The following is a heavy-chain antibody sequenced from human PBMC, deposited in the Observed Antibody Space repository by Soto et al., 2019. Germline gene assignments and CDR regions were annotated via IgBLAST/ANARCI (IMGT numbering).Heavy chain of an antibody. CDR2: LKEDGSEK. J-gene: IGHJ4*02. V-gene: IGHV3-7*01. CDR3: VLLSRTLPLDG. D-gene: IGHD2-21*01. Sequence: ELQLVESGGDLVQVGGSLSLSCAASGLTFNAYWMTWVRQAPGKGLEWVGILKEDGSEKYYGDSVKGRFTISRDNVRSSLYLQMNSLRVEDPAVYYCVLLSRTLPLDGWGQGTLVTVSS. CDR1: GLTFNAYW.